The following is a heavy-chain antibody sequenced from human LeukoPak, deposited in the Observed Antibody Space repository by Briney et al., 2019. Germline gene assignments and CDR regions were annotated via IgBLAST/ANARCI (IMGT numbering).Heavy chain of an antibody. Sequence: GRSLRLSCAASGFTFSSYGMHWVRQAPGKGLEWVAVISYDGSSKYYADSVKGRFTISRDNSKNTLYLQMNSLRAEDTAVYYCAKAYYYDSSGYYTPIDYWGQGTLVTVSS. CDR1: GFTFSSYG. J-gene: IGHJ4*02. D-gene: IGHD3-22*01. CDR3: AKAYYYDSSGYYTPIDY. V-gene: IGHV3-30*18. CDR2: ISYDGSSK.